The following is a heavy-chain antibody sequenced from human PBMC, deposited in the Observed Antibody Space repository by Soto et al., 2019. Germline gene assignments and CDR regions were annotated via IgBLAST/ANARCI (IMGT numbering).Heavy chain of an antibody. CDR2: ISSSSSYI. V-gene: IGHV3-21*04. Sequence: EVQLVESGGGLVKPGGSLRLSCAASGFTFSSYSMNWVRQAPGKGLEWVSSISSSSSYIYYADSVKGRFTISRDNAKNPLDLQKNGLRAGETAVYYCASEWYYDYIWGSYPIDYWGQGTLVTVSS. CDR3: ASEWYYDYIWGSYPIDY. CDR1: GFTFSSYS. D-gene: IGHD3-16*01. J-gene: IGHJ4*02.